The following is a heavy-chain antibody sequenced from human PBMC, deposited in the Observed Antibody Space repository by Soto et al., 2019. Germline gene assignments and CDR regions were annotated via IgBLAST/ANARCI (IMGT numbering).Heavy chain of an antibody. V-gene: IGHV3-15*01. CDR1: GFTFSNAW. Sequence: GGSLRLSCAASGFTFSNAWMSWVRQAPGKGLEWVGRIKSKTDGGTTDYAAPVKGRFTISRDDSKNTLYLQMNSLKTEDTAVYYCTTDWGGIAAAGPVSNDFDYWGQGTLVTVSS. J-gene: IGHJ4*02. D-gene: IGHD6-13*01. CDR3: TTDWGGIAAAGPVSNDFDY. CDR2: IKSKTDGGTT.